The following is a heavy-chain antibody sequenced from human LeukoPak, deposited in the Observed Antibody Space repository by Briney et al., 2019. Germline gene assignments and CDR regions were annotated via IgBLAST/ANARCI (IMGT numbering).Heavy chain of an antibody. D-gene: IGHD4-17*01. CDR1: GFTFSSYA. CDR2: ISAGGGST. Sequence: PGGSLRLSCAASGFTFSSYAMSWVRQAPGKGLEWVSGISAGGGSTYYADSVRGRFTISRDNSKNTLYLQMSSLRAEDTAVYYCAIDDYGETFDCWGQGTLVTVSS. J-gene: IGHJ4*02. V-gene: IGHV3-23*01. CDR3: AIDDYGETFDC.